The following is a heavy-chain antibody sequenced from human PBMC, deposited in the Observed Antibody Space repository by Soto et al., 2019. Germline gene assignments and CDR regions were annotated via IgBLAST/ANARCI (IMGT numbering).Heavy chain of an antibody. J-gene: IGHJ4*02. CDR2: VDHSGSP. Sequence: ETVSLTCVVSGYVITSGYYWGWIRQPPGNGLEWIGTVDHSGSPYYDPSLQVRVTISIDTSKKHFSLKMTSVTAADTDIYYCARYFNTDSGPPSWGQGTLVTVSS. V-gene: IGHV4-38-2*01. CDR3: ARYFNTDSGPPS. D-gene: IGHD5-12*01. CDR1: GYVITSGYY.